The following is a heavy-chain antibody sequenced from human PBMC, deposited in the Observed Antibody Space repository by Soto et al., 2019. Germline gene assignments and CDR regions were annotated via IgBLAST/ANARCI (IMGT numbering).Heavy chain of an antibody. CDR2: ISGSGGST. Sequence: PGGSLRLSCAASGFTFSSYAMSWVRQAPGKGLEWVSVISGSGGSTYYADSVKGRFTISRDNSKNTLYLQMNSLRAEDTAVYYCAKEEGWLRFYYYYYYMDVWGQGTPVTVSS. CDR3: AKEEGWLRFYYYYYYMDV. J-gene: IGHJ6*03. CDR1: GFTFSSYA. V-gene: IGHV3-23*01. D-gene: IGHD5-12*01.